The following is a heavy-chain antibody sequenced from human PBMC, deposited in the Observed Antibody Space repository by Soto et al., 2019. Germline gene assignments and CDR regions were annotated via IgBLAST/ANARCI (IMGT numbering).Heavy chain of an antibody. V-gene: IGHV3-23*01. Sequence: EVQLLDSGGGLVQPGGSLRLSCAASGFTFSNYAMTRVRQGPGKELEWVSGISGSGGRSYYADSVKGRFTISRDNSKSTLYLQMNSLRAEDTAVYYCAKAYFVWSSEQPYYFDYWGQGTLVTVSS. CDR1: GFTFSNYA. CDR3: AKAYFVWSSEQPYYFDY. CDR2: ISGSGGRS. J-gene: IGHJ4*02. D-gene: IGHD3-16*01.